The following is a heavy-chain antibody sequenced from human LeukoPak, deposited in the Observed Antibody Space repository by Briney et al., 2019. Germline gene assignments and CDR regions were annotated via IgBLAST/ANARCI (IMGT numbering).Heavy chain of an antibody. V-gene: IGHV4-31*03. J-gene: IGHJ4*02. CDR2: IYYSGTT. Sequence: PSETLSLTCTVSGGSISSGAYFWSWIRQHPGKGLEWIGFIYYSGTTYYNPSLKSRVTLSKDTSKNHFSLTLSSVTAADTAVYYCARAHGSGGDYFDHWGQGTLVTASS. CDR1: GGSISSGAYF. CDR3: ARAHGSGGDYFDH. D-gene: IGHD5-12*01.